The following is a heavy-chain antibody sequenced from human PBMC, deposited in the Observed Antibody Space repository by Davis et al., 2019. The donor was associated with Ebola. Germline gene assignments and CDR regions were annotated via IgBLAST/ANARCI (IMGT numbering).Heavy chain of an antibody. CDR3: VRGWGRTGMGV. CDR1: GDSVSTAG. D-gene: IGHD1-26*01. J-gene: IGHJ6*02. CDR2: TYYTSKWFN. V-gene: IGHV6-1*01. Sequence: PSETLSLTCAISGDSVSTAGWNWIRQSPSRGLEWLGRTYYTSKWFNHYAESVKSRITINPDTSKNQFSLQLNSVTHEDTAVYYCVRGWGRTGMGVWGQGTTVTVSS.